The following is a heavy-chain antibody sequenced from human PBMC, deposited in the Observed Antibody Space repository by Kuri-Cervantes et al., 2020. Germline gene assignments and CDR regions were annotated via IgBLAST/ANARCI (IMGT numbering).Heavy chain of an antibody. CDR1: GYTFTSYD. CDR2: MNPNSGNT. CDR3: AREHPPRYCGGGSCYKPYYYGMDF. V-gene: IGHV1-8*01. J-gene: IGHJ6*02. D-gene: IGHD2-15*01. Sequence: ASVKVSCKASGYTFTSYDINWLLQATGQGLEWMGWMNPNSGNTGYAQKLQGRVTMTTDKSTSTAYKVLRSLSSDDTAVYYCAREHPPRYCGGGSCYKPYYYGMDFWGQGTTVTVSS.